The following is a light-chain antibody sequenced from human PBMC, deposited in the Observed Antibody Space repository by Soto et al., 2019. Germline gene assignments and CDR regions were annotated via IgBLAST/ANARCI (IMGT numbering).Light chain of an antibody. CDR1: SSDVGGYNY. CDR2: DVS. Sequence: QSALTHPRSVSGSPGQSVTISCTGTSSDVGGYNYVSWYQQHPGKAPKLMIYDVSKRPSGVPDRFSGSKSGNTASLTISGLQAEDEADYYCCSYAGRYVFGTGTKLTVL. J-gene: IGLJ1*01. V-gene: IGLV2-11*01. CDR3: CSYAGRYV.